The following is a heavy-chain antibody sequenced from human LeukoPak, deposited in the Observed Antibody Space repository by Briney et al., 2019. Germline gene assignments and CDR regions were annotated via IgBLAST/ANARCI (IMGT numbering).Heavy chain of an antibody. CDR1: GDTFSSYA. CDR3: ASRLRNGCENRRLFDY. Sequence: GASVKVSCKASGDTFSSYAISWVRQAPGQGLEWMGGIIPIFGTANYAQKFQGRVTITADKSTSTAYMELSSLRSEDTAVYYCASRLRNGCENRRLFDYWGQGTLVTVSS. CDR2: IIPIFGTA. V-gene: IGHV1-69*06. J-gene: IGHJ4*02. D-gene: IGHD5-24*01.